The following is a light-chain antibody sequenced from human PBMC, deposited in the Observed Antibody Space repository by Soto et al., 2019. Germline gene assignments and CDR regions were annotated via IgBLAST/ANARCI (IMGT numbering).Light chain of an antibody. CDR3: QQSYSTPRT. CDR1: QSISSY. Sequence: DIQMTRSPTSLSASVGDRVTITCLASQSISSYLNWYQQKPGKAPKLLIYAASSLQSGVPSRFSGSVSGTDFTLTISSLKHEDFATYDCQQSYSTPRTFGQGTKVDIK. CDR2: AAS. J-gene: IGKJ1*01. V-gene: IGKV1-39*01.